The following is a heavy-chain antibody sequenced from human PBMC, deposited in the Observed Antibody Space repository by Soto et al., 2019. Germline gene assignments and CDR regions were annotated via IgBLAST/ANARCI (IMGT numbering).Heavy chain of an antibody. D-gene: IGHD2-15*01. Sequence: GGSLRLSCAASGFTFSSYSMNWVRQAPGKGLEWVSSISSSSSYIYYADSVKGRFTISRDNAKNSLYLQMNSLRAEDTAVYYCASGSSVDSVQIDYWGQGTLVTVSS. V-gene: IGHV3-21*01. J-gene: IGHJ4*02. CDR1: GFTFSSYS. CDR3: ASGSSVDSVQIDY. CDR2: ISSSSSYI.